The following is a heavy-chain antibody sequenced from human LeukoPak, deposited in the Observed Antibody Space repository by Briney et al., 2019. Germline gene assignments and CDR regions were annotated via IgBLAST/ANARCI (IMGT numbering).Heavy chain of an antibody. Sequence: GGSLRLSCAASGFTFSSYSMNWVRQAPGKGLEWVSSISSSSSDIYYADSVKGRFTISRDNAKNSLYLQMNNLRAEDTAVYYCARVLLWFGEPYFDYWGQGTLVTVSS. V-gene: IGHV3-21*01. CDR1: GFTFSSYS. D-gene: IGHD3-10*01. CDR2: ISSSSSDI. J-gene: IGHJ4*02. CDR3: ARVLLWFGEPYFDY.